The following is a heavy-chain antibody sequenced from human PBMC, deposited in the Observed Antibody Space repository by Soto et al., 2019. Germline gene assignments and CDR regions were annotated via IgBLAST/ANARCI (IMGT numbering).Heavy chain of an antibody. V-gene: IGHV4-30-2*01. CDR3: ARVPDY. Sequence: QLQRQESGSGLVKPSQTLSLTCAVSGGSIISGGYSWRWIRQPPGKGLEWIGYIYHSGSTYYNPSLKSRVTIAVDRSKNQCSLKLSSVTAEYTAVYYCARVPDYWGQGTLVTVSS. CDR2: IYHSGST. J-gene: IGHJ4*02. CDR1: GGSIISGGYS.